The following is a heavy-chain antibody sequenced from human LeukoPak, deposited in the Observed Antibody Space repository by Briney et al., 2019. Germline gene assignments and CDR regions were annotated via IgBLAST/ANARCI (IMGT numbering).Heavy chain of an antibody. CDR1: GFTFSSYE. D-gene: IGHD6-13*01. CDR3: AKDLGSSWYMDY. CDR2: ISSSSSTI. Sequence: PGGSLRLSCAASGFTFSSYEMNWVRQAPGKGLEWVSYISSSSSTIHYADSVKGRFTISRDNSKNTLYLQMNSLRAEDTAVYYCAKDLGSSWYMDYWGQGTLVTVSS. V-gene: IGHV3-48*03. J-gene: IGHJ4*02.